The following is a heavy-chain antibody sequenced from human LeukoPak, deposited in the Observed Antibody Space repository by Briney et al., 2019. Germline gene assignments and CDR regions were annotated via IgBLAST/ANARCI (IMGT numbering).Heavy chain of an antibody. CDR1: RYTFTGYY. Sequence: ASVKVSCKASRYTFTGYYMYWVGQAPGQGLEWMGLINPNNGDTNYAQKFQGRVTMTRDTSINIAYMELSRLRSDDTAMYYCVRDLSGITTTSRGDDYWGQGTLVTVSS. CDR2: INPNNGDT. V-gene: IGHV1-2*06. CDR3: VRDLSGITTTSRGDDY. D-gene: IGHD1-20*01. J-gene: IGHJ4*02.